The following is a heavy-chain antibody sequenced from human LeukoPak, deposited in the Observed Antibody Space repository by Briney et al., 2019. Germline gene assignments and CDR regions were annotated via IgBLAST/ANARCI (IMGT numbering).Heavy chain of an antibody. V-gene: IGHV4-39*07. CDR3: ARSMPAFTMSNWFDP. CDR2: IYYSGST. Sequence: SETLSLTCTVSRGSISSSSYYWGWIRQPPGKGLEWIGSIYYSGSTYYNPSLKSRVTISVDTSKNQFSLKLSSVTAADTAVYYCARSMPAFTMSNWFDPWGQGTLVTVSS. D-gene: IGHD3-10*02. CDR1: RGSISSSSYY. J-gene: IGHJ5*02.